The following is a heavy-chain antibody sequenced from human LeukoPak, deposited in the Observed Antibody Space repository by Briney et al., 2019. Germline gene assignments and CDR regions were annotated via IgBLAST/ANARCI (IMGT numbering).Heavy chain of an antibody. Sequence: GASVKVSCKVSGYTLTELSMHWVRQAPGQGLEWMGIINPSGGSTSYAQKFQGRVTMTRDMSTSTVYMELSSLRSEDTAVYYCATDGSGSTPSDYWGQGTLVTVSS. V-gene: IGHV1-46*01. J-gene: IGHJ4*02. CDR2: INPSGGST. CDR1: GYTLTELS. D-gene: IGHD3-10*01. CDR3: ATDGSGSTPSDY.